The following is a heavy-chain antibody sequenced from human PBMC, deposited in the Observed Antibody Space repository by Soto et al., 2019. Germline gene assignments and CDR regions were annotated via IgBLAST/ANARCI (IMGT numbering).Heavy chain of an antibody. J-gene: IGHJ4*02. V-gene: IGHV4-31*03. D-gene: IGHD2-15*01. CDR2: IYYSGST. CDR1: GYSISSGGHY. Sequence: QVQLQESGPGLVKPSQTLSLTCTVSGYSISSGGHYWIWIRQHPGKGLEWIGYIYYSGSTYYSPSLKSRVTISVDTSKNQFSLNLSSVSVADTAMYYCARSMRPRTIEVDPPPDFWGQGILVTVSS. CDR3: ARSMRPRTIEVDPPPDF.